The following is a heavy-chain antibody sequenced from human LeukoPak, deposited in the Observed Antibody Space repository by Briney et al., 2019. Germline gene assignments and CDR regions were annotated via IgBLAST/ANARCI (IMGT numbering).Heavy chain of an antibody. J-gene: IGHJ4*02. CDR2: VYYTGST. CDR3: ARHFAYSSSSYFDY. Sequence: SETLSLTCSVSGGSVSNYYWSWIRQPPGKGLEWIGYVYYTGSTNYNPSLKSRVTMFEEKSKNQFSLRLYSVTVADTAVYYCARHFAYSSSSYFDYWGQGSLVTVSS. D-gene: IGHD6-6*01. V-gene: IGHV4-59*08. CDR1: GGSVSNYY.